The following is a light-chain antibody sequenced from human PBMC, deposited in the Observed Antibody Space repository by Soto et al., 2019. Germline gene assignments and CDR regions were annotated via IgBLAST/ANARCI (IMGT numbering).Light chain of an antibody. J-gene: IGKJ1*01. CDR3: QQSYTTPWT. V-gene: IGKV1-39*01. CDR1: QAIGND. Sequence: DIQMTQSPSSLSAAVGDRFTITCRASQAIGNDLNWYQRRPGKAPNLLIFDASTLQTGVPSRFSGSGSGTHFTLTINGLQPEDSSIYYCQQSYTTPWTFGQGTKVDI. CDR2: DAS.